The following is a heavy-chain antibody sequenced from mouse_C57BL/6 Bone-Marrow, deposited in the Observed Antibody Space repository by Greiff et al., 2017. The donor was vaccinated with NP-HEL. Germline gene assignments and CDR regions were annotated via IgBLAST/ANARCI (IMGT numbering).Heavy chain of an antibody. D-gene: IGHD1-1*01. V-gene: IGHV1-81*01. Sequence: QVQLQQSGAELARPGASVKLSCKASGYTFTSCGISWVKQRTGQGLEWIGEIYPRSGNTYYNEKFKGKATLTADKSSSTAYMELRSLTSEDSAVYFCARSGYYGSSYGYWGQGTTLTVSS. J-gene: IGHJ2*01. CDR2: IYPRSGNT. CDR1: GYTFTSCG. CDR3: ARSGYYGSSYGY.